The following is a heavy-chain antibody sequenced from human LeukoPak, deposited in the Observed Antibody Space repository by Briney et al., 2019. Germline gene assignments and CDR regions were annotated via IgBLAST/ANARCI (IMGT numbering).Heavy chain of an antibody. CDR1: GYIFTNYY. J-gene: IGHJ4*02. CDR2: INPNGINT. CDR3: AREFEYSRSLPFDY. D-gene: IGHD6-6*01. Sequence: ASVKVSCKASGYIFTNYYMHWVRQAPGQGLEWMGIINPNGINTNYAQNFQGRVTMTRDMSTNTIYMELSSLRSEDTAVYYCAREFEYSRSLPFDYWGQGTLVTVSS. V-gene: IGHV1-46*01.